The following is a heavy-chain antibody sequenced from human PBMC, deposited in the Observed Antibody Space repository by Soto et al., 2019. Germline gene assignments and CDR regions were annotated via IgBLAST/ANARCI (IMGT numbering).Heavy chain of an antibody. CDR3: ARLLPIAGSWTLYYYYYGMDV. Sequence: PGESLKISCKGSGYSFTSYWISWVRQMPGKGLEWMGRIDPSDSYTNYSPSFQGHVTISADKSISTAYLQWSSLKASDTAMYYCARLLPIAGSWTLYYYYYGMDVWGQGTTVTVSS. D-gene: IGHD6-13*01. V-gene: IGHV5-10-1*01. CDR1: GYSFTSYW. CDR2: IDPSDSYT. J-gene: IGHJ6*02.